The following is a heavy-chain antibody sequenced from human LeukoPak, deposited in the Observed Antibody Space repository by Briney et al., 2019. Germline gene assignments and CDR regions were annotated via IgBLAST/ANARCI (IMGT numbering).Heavy chain of an antibody. CDR3: ARAALVVVAAGAFDI. D-gene: IGHD2-15*01. CDR1: GFTFSIYS. Sequence: GGSLRLSCAASGFTFSIYSINWVRQAPGKGLEWVSSISSSSSYIYYADSVKGRFTISRDNAKNSLYLQMNSLRAEDTAVYYCARAALVVVAAGAFDIWGQGTMVTVSS. V-gene: IGHV3-21*01. CDR2: ISSSSSYI. J-gene: IGHJ3*02.